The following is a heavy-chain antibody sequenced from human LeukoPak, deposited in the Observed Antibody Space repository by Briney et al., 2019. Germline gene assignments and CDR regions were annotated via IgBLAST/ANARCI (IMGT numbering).Heavy chain of an antibody. CDR1: GGSSSSSSYY. V-gene: IGHV4-39*02. D-gene: IGHD1-26*01. Sequence: SETLSLTCTVSGGSSSSSSYYWAWIRQPPGKGLEWIGSMYYSGTTYYRPSLKSRVTISVDTSKNQVSLRLSSVTAADTAVYYCARETLYSGTYLPFYWGQGTLVVVSS. CDR2: MYYSGTT. CDR3: ARETLYSGTYLPFY. J-gene: IGHJ4*02.